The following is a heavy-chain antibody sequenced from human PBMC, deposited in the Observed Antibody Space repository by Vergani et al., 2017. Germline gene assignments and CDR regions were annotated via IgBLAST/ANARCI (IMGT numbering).Heavy chain of an antibody. CDR3: ARDFGGEWYFDL. D-gene: IGHD4-23*01. CDR2: VFRNGNV. J-gene: IGHJ2*01. CDR1: GASIDSFY. V-gene: IGHV4-4*08. Sequence: LSLKCSVSGASIDSFYWSWIRQSPGKGLEWIGYVFRNGNVNYNPSFNFRVAIDTSNNELSLRVTSVTAADTAVYYCARDFGGEWYFDLWGRGATVTVSS.